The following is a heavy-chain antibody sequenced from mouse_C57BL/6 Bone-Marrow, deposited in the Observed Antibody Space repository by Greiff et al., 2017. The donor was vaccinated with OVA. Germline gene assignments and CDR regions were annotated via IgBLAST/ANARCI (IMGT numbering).Heavy chain of an antibody. CDR1: GYTFTDYY. Sequence: VQLKESGPVLVKPGASVKMSCKASGYTFTDYYMNWVKQSHGKSLEWIGVINPYNGGTSYNQKFKGKATLTVDKSSSTAYMELNSLTSEDSAVYYCAVLLRYLYDAMDYWGQGTSVTVSS. D-gene: IGHD1-1*01. V-gene: IGHV1-19*01. CDR2: INPYNGGT. J-gene: IGHJ4*01. CDR3: AVLLRYLYDAMDY.